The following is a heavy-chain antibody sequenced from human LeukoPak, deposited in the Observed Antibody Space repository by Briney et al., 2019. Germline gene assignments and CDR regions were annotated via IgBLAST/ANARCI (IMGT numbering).Heavy chain of an antibody. CDR3: ARGNRLVIGSEEIDI. CDR1: GGTFSSYA. V-gene: IGHV1-69*05. CDR2: IIPIFGTA. D-gene: IGHD3-10*01. Sequence: ASVKVSCKAPGGTFSSYAISWVRQAPGQGLEWMGRIIPIFGTANYAQKFQGRVTITTDESTSTAYMELSSLRSEDTAVYYCARGNRLVIGSEEIDIWGQGTMVTVSS. J-gene: IGHJ3*02.